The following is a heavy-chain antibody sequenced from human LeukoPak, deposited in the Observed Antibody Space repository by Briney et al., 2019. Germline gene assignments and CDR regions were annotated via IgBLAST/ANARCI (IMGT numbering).Heavy chain of an antibody. CDR3: ARGASRGFDY. D-gene: IGHD5-24*01. V-gene: IGHV3-7*02. CDR2: ISEDGGRK. Sequence: PGGSLRLSCAASGFTFRSSWMNWVRQAPGKGLEWVANISEDGGRKYYVDSVKGRFTISRDNAKSSLYLQMNSLRDEDTAVYYCARGASRGFDYWGQGTLVTVSS. J-gene: IGHJ4*02. CDR1: GFTFRSSW.